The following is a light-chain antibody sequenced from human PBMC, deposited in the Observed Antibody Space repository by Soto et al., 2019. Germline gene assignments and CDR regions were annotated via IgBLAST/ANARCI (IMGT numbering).Light chain of an antibody. Sequence: DIQMTQSPSTLSASVGDRVTITCRASQTFNSWLAWYQQKPGKAPKLLIYKASNLESGVPSRFSGSASGTEFTLTISSLQPDDLATYYCQQYNDYSGTFGQGTKLEIK. CDR3: QQYNDYSGT. V-gene: IGKV1-5*03. J-gene: IGKJ2*02. CDR1: QTFNSW. CDR2: KAS.